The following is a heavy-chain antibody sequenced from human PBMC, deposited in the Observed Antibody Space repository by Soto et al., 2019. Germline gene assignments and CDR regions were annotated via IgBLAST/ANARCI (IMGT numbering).Heavy chain of an antibody. V-gene: IGHV3-48*02. J-gene: IGHJ6*02. CDR2: ISSSSSTI. D-gene: IGHD2-2*01. CDR1: GFTFSSYS. Sequence: GGSLRLSCAASGFTFSSYSMNWVRQAPGKGLEWVSYISSSSSTIYYADSVKGRFTISRDNAKNSLYLQMNSLRDEDTAVYYCAGVGEYCSSTSCHYYYYYGMDVWGQGTTVTVSS. CDR3: AGVGEYCSSTSCHYYYYYGMDV.